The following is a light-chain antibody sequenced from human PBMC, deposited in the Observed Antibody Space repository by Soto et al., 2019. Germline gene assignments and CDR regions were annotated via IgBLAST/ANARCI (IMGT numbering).Light chain of an antibody. Sequence: EIVITQSPATLSVSPGERASLSCRASQSISTNLAWYQQKPGQAPRLLIFGASTRAPDIPARFSGSGSGTEFTLTISGLQSEDFAVYYCQHFNNWPPGVTF. CDR3: QHFNNWPPGVT. J-gene: IGKJ1*01. V-gene: IGKV3-15*01. CDR2: GAS. CDR1: QSISTN.